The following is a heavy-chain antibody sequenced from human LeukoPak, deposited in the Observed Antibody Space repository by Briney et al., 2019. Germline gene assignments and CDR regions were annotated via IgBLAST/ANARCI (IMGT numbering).Heavy chain of an antibody. CDR1: GLIFSNCW. Sequence: GGSLRLSCAASGLIFSNCWMTWVRQAPGKGLEWVSSITSGTTYIYYADSVRGRFTLSRDNAKNSLYLQMNSLRAEDTAVYYCARWPYSSSYYFDYWGQGTLVTVSS. CDR3: ARWPYSSSYYFDY. D-gene: IGHD6-6*01. V-gene: IGHV3-21*01. CDR2: ITSGTTYI. J-gene: IGHJ4*02.